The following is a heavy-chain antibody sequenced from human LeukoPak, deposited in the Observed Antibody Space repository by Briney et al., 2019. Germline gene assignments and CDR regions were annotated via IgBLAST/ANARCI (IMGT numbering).Heavy chain of an antibody. D-gene: IGHD3-22*01. CDR3: ARPALGDSRGYVYASDI. J-gene: IGHJ3*02. CDR1: GGTFSSYA. V-gene: IGHV1-69*06. CDR2: IIPIFGTA. Sequence: GASVKVSCKASGGTFSSYAISWVRQAPGQGLEWMGGIIPIFGTANYAQKFQGRVTITADKSTSTAYMELSSLRSEDTAVYYCARPALGDSRGYVYASDIWGQGTMVTVSS.